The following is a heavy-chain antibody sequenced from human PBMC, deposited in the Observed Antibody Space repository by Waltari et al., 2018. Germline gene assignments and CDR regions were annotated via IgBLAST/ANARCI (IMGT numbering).Heavy chain of an antibody. J-gene: IGHJ6*02. Sequence: QVQLQASGPGLVKPSETLSLTCTVSGDSITNYYWSWIRQPPGNGLDYIGYVSSSGGTNSNPSLKSRVTISLDTSKNQFSLKLSSVTAADTAVYYCARLPIPSYYYGMDVWGQGTTVTVSS. CDR3: ARLPIPSYYYGMDV. D-gene: IGHD2-21*01. CDR1: GDSITNYY. V-gene: IGHV4-4*09. CDR2: VSSSGGT.